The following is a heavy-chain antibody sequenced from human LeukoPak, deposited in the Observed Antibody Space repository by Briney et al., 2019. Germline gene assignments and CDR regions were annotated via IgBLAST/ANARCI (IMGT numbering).Heavy chain of an antibody. V-gene: IGHV3-49*04. D-gene: IGHD3-10*01. Sequence: PGGSLRLSCTASVFTFGDYAMSWVRHAPGKGLEWVCFIRSKAYGGTTQYAASVKGRFSISRDDSKSIAYLQMSSLKTEDTAVYYCTRVRSGNDFDYWGQGTLVTVSS. J-gene: IGHJ4*02. CDR2: IRSKAYGGTT. CDR3: TRVRSGNDFDY. CDR1: VFTFGDYA.